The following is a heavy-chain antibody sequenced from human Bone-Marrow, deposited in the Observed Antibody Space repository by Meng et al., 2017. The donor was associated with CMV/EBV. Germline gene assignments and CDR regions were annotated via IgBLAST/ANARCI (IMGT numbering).Heavy chain of an antibody. CDR1: GYTLTELS. V-gene: IGHV1-24*01. Sequence: ASVKVSCKVSGYTLTELSMHWVRQAPGKGLEWMGGFDPEDGETIYAQKFQGRVTMTEDTSTDTAYMELSSLRAEDTPGYYCVTLPPVLAAHHSLDYWGQGTLVTVSS. CDR2: FDPEDGET. J-gene: IGHJ4*02. CDR3: VTLPPVLAAHHSLDY. D-gene: IGHD6-6*01.